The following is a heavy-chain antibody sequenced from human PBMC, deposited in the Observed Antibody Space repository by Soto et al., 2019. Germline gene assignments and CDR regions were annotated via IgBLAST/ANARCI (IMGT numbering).Heavy chain of an antibody. CDR3: ARGISAAGIFGVDWFDP. Sequence: QVQLQESGPGLVKPSQTLSLTCSVSGGSVSSGGYYWSWIRQHPGKGLEWIGYIYYSGSTYYNPSLKSRLSILVDRSKNHFSLKLSSVTAADTAIYYCARGISAAGIFGVDWFDPCGQGTLVTVSS. CDR2: IYYSGST. V-gene: IGHV4-31*03. CDR1: GGSVSSGGYY. J-gene: IGHJ5*02. D-gene: IGHD6-13*01.